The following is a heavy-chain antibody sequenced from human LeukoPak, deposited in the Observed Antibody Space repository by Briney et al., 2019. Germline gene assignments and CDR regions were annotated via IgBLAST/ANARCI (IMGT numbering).Heavy chain of an antibody. CDR3: ARGATVSDY. CDR2: IGSSGSTI. J-gene: IGHJ4*02. CDR1: GFTFSNYE. V-gene: IGHV3-48*03. D-gene: IGHD4-17*01. Sequence: GGSLRLSCSASGFTFSNYEMNWVRQAPGKGLEWVSYIGSSGSTIYYADSLKGRFTISRDNAKNSLYLQMNSLRAEDTAVYYCARGATVSDYWGQGTLVTVSS.